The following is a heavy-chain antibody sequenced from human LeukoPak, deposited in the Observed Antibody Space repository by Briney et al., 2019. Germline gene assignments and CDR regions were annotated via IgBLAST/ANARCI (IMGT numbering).Heavy chain of an antibody. CDR3: TTANDIVVVPAATGFDP. D-gene: IGHD2-2*01. CDR1: GFTFSNAW. J-gene: IGHJ5*02. V-gene: IGHV3-15*01. Sequence: GGSLRLSCAASGFTFSNAWMSWVRQAPGKGLEWVGRIKSKTDGGTTDYAAPVKGRFTISRDDSKNTLYLQMNSLKTEDTAVYYCTTANDIVVVPAATGFDPWGQGTLVTVPS. CDR2: IKSKTDGGTT.